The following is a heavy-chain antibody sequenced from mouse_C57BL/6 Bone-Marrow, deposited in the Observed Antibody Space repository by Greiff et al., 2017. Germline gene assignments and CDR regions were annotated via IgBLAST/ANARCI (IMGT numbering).Heavy chain of an antibody. CDR1: GFNIKDDY. V-gene: IGHV14-4*01. CDR3: TTLRN. J-gene: IGHJ2*01. CDR2: IDPENGAN. Sequence: VQLQQSGAELVRPGASVKLSCTASGFNIKDDYMHWVKQWPEQGLEWIGWIDPENGANKCASKFQGKATITADTSSNPAYLQLSSLTSEDTAVYYCTTLRNWGQGTTLTVSS.